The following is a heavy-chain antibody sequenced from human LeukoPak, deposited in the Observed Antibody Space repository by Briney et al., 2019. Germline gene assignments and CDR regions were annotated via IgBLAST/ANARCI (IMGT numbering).Heavy chain of an antibody. J-gene: IGHJ6*03. V-gene: IGHV1-69-2*01. CDR1: GYTFTDYD. CDR3: AMTHRFWSGSPVAYMAV. D-gene: IGHD3-3*01. Sequence: ASVKVSCKVSGYTFTDYDMHWVQQAPGKGLEWMGLVDPEDGETIYAEKFQGRVTITPDTSTDTAYMELSSLRSEDTAVYYCAMTHRFWSGSPVAYMAVWGKATTVTVSS. CDR2: VDPEDGET.